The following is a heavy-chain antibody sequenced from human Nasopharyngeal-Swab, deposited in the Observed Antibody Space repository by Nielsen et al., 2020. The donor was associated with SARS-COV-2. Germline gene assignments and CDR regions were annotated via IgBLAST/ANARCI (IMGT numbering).Heavy chain of an antibody. CDR1: NGPITSYY. V-gene: IGHV4-59*13. CDR3: ARVALGSYLRGRGMDV. D-gene: IGHD3-16*02. J-gene: IGHJ6*02. Sequence: SEPLSLTCTVSNGPITSYYWSWIRQPPGKGLEWIGYIYFSGSTTYNPSLKSRVTMSVATSKNQFSLNLTSVTAGDTAVYYCARVALGSYLRGRGMDVWGQGTTVTVSS. CDR2: IYFSGST.